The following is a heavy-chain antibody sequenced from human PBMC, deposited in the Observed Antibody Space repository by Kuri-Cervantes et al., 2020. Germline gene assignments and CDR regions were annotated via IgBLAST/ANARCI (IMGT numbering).Heavy chain of an antibody. CDR1: GYTFTGYY. CDR2: INPSGGST. V-gene: IGHV1-46*01. Sequence: SVTVSCKASGYTFTGYYMHWVRQAPGQGLEWMGIINPSGGSTSYPQKFQGRVTMTRDTSTSTVYMELSRLRSDDTAFYYCAATRQDFDYWGQGTLVTVSS. CDR3: AATRQDFDY. J-gene: IGHJ4*02.